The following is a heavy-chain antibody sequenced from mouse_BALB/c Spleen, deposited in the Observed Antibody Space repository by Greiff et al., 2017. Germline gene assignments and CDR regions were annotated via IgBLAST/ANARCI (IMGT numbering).Heavy chain of an antibody. CDR1: GFSFTGYG. CDR3: ASIATVVPDYAMDY. D-gene: IGHD1-1*01. CDR2: IWGDGST. V-gene: IGHV2-6-7*01. J-gene: IGHJ4*01. Sequence: QVQLKESGPGLVAPSQSLSLTCTVSGFSFTGYGVYWVRQPPGKGLEWLGMIWGDGSTDYNSALKSRLSIIKDNSKSHVFLKMNSLQTEDTAMYYCASIATVVPDYAMDYWGQGTSVTVSA.